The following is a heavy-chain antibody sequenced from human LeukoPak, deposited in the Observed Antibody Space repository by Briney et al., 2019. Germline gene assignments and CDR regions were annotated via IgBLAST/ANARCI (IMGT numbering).Heavy chain of an antibody. Sequence: GGSLRLSCAASGFTFSSYGMHWVRQAPGKGLEWVAVISYDGSNKYYADSVKGRFTISRDNSKNTMYLQMNSLRAEDTAVYYCANGADSGSYADYWGQGTLVTVSS. V-gene: IGHV3-30*18. CDR1: GFTFSSYG. CDR3: ANGADSGSYADY. D-gene: IGHD1-26*01. CDR2: ISYDGSNK. J-gene: IGHJ4*02.